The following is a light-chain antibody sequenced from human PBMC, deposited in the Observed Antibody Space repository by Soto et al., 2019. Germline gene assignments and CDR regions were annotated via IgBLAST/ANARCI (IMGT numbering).Light chain of an antibody. CDR3: LQTYSNPFT. CDR2: AAS. CDR1: QSVISY. J-gene: IGKJ3*01. V-gene: IGKV1-39*01. Sequence: DIQMTQSPSSLSASVGDRVTITCRASQSVISYLNWYKQKPGRAPKLLIFAASSLQSGVPSRFSGSGSGTDFTLTISSLQAEDFAAYYCLQTYSNPFTFGPGTKVDIK.